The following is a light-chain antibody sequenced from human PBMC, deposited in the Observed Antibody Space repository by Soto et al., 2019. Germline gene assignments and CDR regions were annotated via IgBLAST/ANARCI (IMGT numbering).Light chain of an antibody. J-gene: IGKJ1*01. CDR2: LAS. CDR1: QSLQHNNGNTL. CDR3: MQALQTPRT. V-gene: IGKV2-28*01. Sequence: EIVMTQSPLSLTVTPGEPASISCKSSQSLQHNNGNTLLDWYMQKPDQSPQLLIYLASRRAPGAPDRVSGSGSGTDFTLRISTVEADDAAIYYCMQALQTPRTFGQGTKLEI.